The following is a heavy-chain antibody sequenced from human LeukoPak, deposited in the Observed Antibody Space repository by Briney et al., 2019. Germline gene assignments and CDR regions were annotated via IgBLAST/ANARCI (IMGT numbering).Heavy chain of an antibody. CDR1: GFTFSSYW. V-gene: IGHV3-74*01. CDR3: ARRGLVPAFDI. CDR2: INGDGSST. D-gene: IGHD2-2*01. J-gene: IGHJ3*02. Sequence: GGSLRLSCGASGFTFSSYWMHWVRQAPGKGLVWVSRINGDGSSTTYADAVKGRFTISRDNAKNTLYLQMSSLRAEDTAVYYCARRGLVPAFDIWGQGTMVTVAS.